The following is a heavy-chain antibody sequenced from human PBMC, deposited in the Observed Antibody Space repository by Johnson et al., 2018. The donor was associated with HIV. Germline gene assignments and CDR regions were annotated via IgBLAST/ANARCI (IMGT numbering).Heavy chain of an antibody. CDR1: GFTFSNYG. Sequence: QVQLVESGGGVVQPGGSLRLSCAASGFTFSNYGMHWVRQAPGKGLEWVAFIRYDGDITYYVDSVKGRFTISRDNAKNSLYLQMNSLRAEDTAVYYCARAPNVWGGSYYGDVFDIWGQGTMVAVSS. J-gene: IGHJ3*02. CDR3: ARAPNVWGGSYYGDVFDI. V-gene: IGHV3-30*02. D-gene: IGHD1-26*01. CDR2: IRYDGDIT.